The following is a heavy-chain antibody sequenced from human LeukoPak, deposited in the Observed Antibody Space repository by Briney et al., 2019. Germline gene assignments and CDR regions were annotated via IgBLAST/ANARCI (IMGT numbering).Heavy chain of an antibody. V-gene: IGHV1-24*01. D-gene: IGHD3-22*01. J-gene: IGHJ3*02. CDR3: ATVPRTYYYDSSGFNDAFDM. Sequence: ASVKVACKVSGYTLTELSMHWVRQAPGKGLEWMGGFDPKDDETVYAQKFQGRVTMTEDTSTDTAYMQLSSLRSEDTAVYYCATVPRTYYYDSSGFNDAFDMWGQGTMVTVSS. CDR2: FDPKDDET. CDR1: GYTLTELS.